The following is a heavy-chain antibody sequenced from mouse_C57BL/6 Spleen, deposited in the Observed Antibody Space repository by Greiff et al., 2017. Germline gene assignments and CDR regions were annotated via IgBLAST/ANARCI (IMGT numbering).Heavy chain of an antibody. CDR1: GYAFSSSW. CDR3: ARSTGFDY. D-gene: IGHD2-1*01. J-gene: IGHJ2*01. CDR2: IYPGDGDT. V-gene: IGHV1-82*01. Sequence: VQLQQSGPELVKPGASVKISCKASGYAFSSSWMNWVKQRPGKGLEWIGRIYPGDGDTNYNGKFKGKATLTADKSPSTAYMQLSSLTSEDSAVYFCARSTGFDYWGQGTTLTVSS.